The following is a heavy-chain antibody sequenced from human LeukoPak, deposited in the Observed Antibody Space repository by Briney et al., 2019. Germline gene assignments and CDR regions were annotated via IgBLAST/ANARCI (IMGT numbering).Heavy chain of an antibody. D-gene: IGHD3-22*01. CDR3: AKISGYYGDDAFDI. V-gene: IGHV3-53*05. CDR2: IYSGGST. Sequence: GGSLRLSCAASGFTVSSNYMSWVRQPPGKGLEWVSVIYSGGSTNYADSVKGRFTISRDNSKNTLYLQMNSLRAEDTAVYYCAKISGYYGDDAFDIWGQGTMVTVSS. CDR1: GFTVSSNY. J-gene: IGHJ3*02.